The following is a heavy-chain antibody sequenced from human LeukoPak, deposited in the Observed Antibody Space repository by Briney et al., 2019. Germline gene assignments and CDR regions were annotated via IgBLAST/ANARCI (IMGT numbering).Heavy chain of an antibody. V-gene: IGHV4-34*01. Sequence: PSETLSLTCAVYGGSFSGYYWSWIRQPPGKGLEWIGEINHSGSTNYNPSLKNRVTISVDTSKNQFSLKLSSVTAADTAVYYCARSQWELLGFLDYWGQGTLVTVSS. D-gene: IGHD1-26*01. CDR1: GGSFSGYY. J-gene: IGHJ4*02. CDR3: ARSQWELLGFLDY. CDR2: INHSGST.